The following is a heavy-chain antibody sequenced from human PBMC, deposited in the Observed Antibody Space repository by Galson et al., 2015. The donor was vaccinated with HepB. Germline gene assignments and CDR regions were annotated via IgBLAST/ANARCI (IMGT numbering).Heavy chain of an antibody. D-gene: IGHD1-14*01. J-gene: IGHJ4*02. CDR2: IVVGSGNT. Sequence: SVKVSCKASGFTFTSSAVQWVRQARGQRLEWIGRIVVGSGNTNYAQKFQERVTITRDMSTSTAYMELSSLRSEDTAVYYCAADSNHYYFDYWGQGTLVTVSS. V-gene: IGHV1-58*01. CDR1: GFTFTSSA. CDR3: AADSNHYYFDY.